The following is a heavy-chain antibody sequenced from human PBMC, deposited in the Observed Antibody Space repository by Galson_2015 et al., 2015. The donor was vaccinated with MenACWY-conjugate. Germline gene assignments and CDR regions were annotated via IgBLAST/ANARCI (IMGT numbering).Heavy chain of an antibody. CDR3: AKDGGPVVPAAYPNWFDP. CDR2: TSYDGSNK. J-gene: IGHJ5*02. CDR1: GFTFSSYG. V-gene: IGHV3-30*18. D-gene: IGHD2-2*01. Sequence: SLRLSCAASGFTFSSYGMHWVRQAPGKGLEWVAVTSYDGSNKYYADSVKGRFTISRDNSKNTLYLQMNSLRAEDTAVYYCAKDGGPVVPAAYPNWFDPWGQGTLVTVSS.